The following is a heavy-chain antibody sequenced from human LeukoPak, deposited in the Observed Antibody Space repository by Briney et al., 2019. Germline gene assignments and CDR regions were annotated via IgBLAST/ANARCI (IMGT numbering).Heavy chain of an antibody. V-gene: IGHV4-61*02. CDR2: IYTGGST. J-gene: IGHJ6*03. CDR1: GGSISSGSYY. Sequence: SETLSLTCTVSGGSISSGSYYWSWIRQPAGKGLEWIGRIYTGGSTNYNPSLKSRVTISVDTPKNQFSLKLSSVTAADTAVYYCVRVPTTYYMDVWGKGTTVTVSS. D-gene: IGHD1-1*01. CDR3: VRVPTTYYMDV.